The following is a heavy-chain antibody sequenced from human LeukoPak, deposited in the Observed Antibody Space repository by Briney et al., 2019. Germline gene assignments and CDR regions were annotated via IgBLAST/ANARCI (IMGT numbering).Heavy chain of an antibody. CDR3: ARHGRFYDAFDI. CDR2: INPNSGGT. CDR1: GYTFTGYY. Sequence: GASMKVSCKASGYTFTGYYMHWVRQAPEQGLEWMGWINPNSGGTNYAQNFQGRVTMTRDTSISTAYMDLSRLRSDDTAVYYCARHGRFYDAFDIWGQGTMVTVSS. V-gene: IGHV1-2*02. D-gene: IGHD3-3*01. J-gene: IGHJ3*02.